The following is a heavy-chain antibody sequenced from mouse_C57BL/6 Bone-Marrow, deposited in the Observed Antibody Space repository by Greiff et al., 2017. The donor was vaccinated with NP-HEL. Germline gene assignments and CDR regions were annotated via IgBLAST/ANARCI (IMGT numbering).Heavy chain of an antibody. D-gene: IGHD1-1*01. V-gene: IGHV1-22*01. CDR1: GYTFTDYN. Sequence: EVQLQQSGPELVKPGASVKMSCKASGYTFTDYNMHWVKQSHGKSLEWIGYINPNNGGTSYNQKFKGKATLTVNKSSSTAYMELRSLTSEDSAVYYCARSHYYGSSYVLFAYGGQGTLVTVSA. CDR2: INPNNGGT. CDR3: ARSHYYGSSYVLFAY. J-gene: IGHJ3*01.